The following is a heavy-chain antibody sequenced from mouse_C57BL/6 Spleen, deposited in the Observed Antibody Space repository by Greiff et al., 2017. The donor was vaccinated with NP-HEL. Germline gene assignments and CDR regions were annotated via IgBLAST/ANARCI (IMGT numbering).Heavy chain of an antibody. Sequence: QVQLQQPGAELVRPGTSVKLSCKASGYTFTSYWMHWVKQRPGQGLEWIGVIDPSDSYTNYNQKFKGKATLTVDTSSSTAYMQLSSLTSEDSAVDYCARYTTVVDGAMDDWGQGTSVTVSS. J-gene: IGHJ4*01. V-gene: IGHV1-59*01. CDR2: IDPSDSYT. CDR3: ARYTTVVDGAMDD. D-gene: IGHD1-1*01. CDR1: GYTFTSYW.